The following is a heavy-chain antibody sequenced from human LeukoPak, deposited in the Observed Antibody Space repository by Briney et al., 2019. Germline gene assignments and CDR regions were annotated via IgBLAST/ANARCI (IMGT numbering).Heavy chain of an antibody. V-gene: IGHV4-38-2*02. Sequence: SETLSLTCTVSGYSISSGYYWGWIRQPPGQGLEWIATISHSGSTYYNPSLKSQVTISVDTSKNQFSLKLSSVTAADTAVYYCARDFWDAFDIWGQGTMVTVSS. CDR3: ARDFWDAFDI. CDR2: ISHSGST. CDR1: GYSISSGYY. J-gene: IGHJ3*02. D-gene: IGHD2/OR15-2a*01.